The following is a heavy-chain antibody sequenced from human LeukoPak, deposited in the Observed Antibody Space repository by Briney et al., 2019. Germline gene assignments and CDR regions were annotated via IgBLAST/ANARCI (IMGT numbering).Heavy chain of an antibody. CDR1: GGPISNYY. CDR3: ARSRGLAGAATVIDY. V-gene: IGHV4-59*08. J-gene: IGHJ4*02. D-gene: IGHD6-25*01. Sequence: SETLSLTCTVSGGPISNYYWTWTRQSPGQGLEWIGYVYNSGITDYNPSLKSRLTISLDTSKNQFSLRLSSMTAADTAVYYCARSRGLAGAATVIDYWGQGTRVIVSS. CDR2: VYNSGIT.